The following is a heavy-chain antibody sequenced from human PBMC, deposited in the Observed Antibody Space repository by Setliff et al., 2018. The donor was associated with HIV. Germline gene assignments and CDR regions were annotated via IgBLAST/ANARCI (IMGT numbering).Heavy chain of an antibody. Sequence: GASVKVSCKASGGTFSSYAISWVRQAPGQGLDWMGGIIPVFGTTNYAQKFQGRVTITADESTSTAYMELSSLRSEDTAVYYCARSGVYYYDSRGWSMDYWGQGTLVTVSS. V-gene: IGHV1-69*13. D-gene: IGHD3-22*01. CDR3: ARSGVYYYDSRGWSMDY. CDR1: GGTFSSYA. CDR2: IIPVFGTT. J-gene: IGHJ4*02.